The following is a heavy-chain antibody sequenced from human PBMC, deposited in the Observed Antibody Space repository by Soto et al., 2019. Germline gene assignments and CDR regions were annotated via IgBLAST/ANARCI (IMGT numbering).Heavy chain of an antibody. CDR1: GGSISSGDYY. D-gene: IGHD2-2*01. Sequence: PSETLSLTCTVSGGSISSGDYYWSWIRQPPGKGLEWIGYIYYSGSTYYNPSLKSRVTISVDTSKNQFSLKLSSVTAADTAVYYCARGEYQRGGFDYWGQGTLVTVS. CDR3: ARGEYQRGGFDY. CDR2: IYYSGST. J-gene: IGHJ4*02. V-gene: IGHV4-30-4*01.